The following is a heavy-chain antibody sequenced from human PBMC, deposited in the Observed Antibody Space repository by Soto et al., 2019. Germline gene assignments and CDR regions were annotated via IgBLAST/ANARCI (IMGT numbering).Heavy chain of an antibody. J-gene: IGHJ4*02. D-gene: IGHD4-17*01. CDR2: MNPNSGNT. Sequence: ASVKVSCKASGYTFTSYDINWVRQATGQGLEWMGSMNPNSGNTGYAQKVQGRVTMTRNTSISTAYMELSSLRSEDTAVYYCARGLLAGDFAAYWGQGTVVTASS. CDR1: GYTFTSYD. CDR3: ARGLLAGDFAAY. V-gene: IGHV1-8*02.